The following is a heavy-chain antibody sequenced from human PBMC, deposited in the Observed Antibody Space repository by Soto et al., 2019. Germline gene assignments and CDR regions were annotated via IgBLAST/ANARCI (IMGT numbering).Heavy chain of an antibody. CDR2: IYYSGST. Sequence: SETLSLTCTVSGGSITSSYYWGWIRQPPGKGLERIGSIYYSGSTYYNPSLKSRVTISVDTSKNQFSLKLSSVTAADTAVYYCATIPPTPIPTDDRGKRTPVTVSS. D-gene: IGHD2-2*02. V-gene: IGHV4-39*01. CDR1: GGSITSSYY. J-gene: IGHJ4*02. CDR3: ATIPPTPIPTDD.